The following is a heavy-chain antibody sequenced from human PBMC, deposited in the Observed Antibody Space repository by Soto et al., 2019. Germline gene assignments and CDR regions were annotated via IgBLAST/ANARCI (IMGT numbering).Heavy chain of an antibody. J-gene: IGHJ4*02. D-gene: IGHD2-15*01. Sequence: GGSLRLSCAASGFTFSSYAMSWVRQAPGKGLEWVSAISGSGGSTYYADSVKGRFTISRDNSKNTLYLQMNSLRAEDTAVYYCAKDSKVVDPWGSVVYYFDYWGQGTLVTVSS. V-gene: IGHV3-23*01. CDR2: ISGSGGST. CDR3: AKDSKVVDPWGSVVYYFDY. CDR1: GFTFSSYA.